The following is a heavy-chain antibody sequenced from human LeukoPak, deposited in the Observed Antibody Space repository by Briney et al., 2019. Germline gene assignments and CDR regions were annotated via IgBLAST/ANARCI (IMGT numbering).Heavy chain of an antibody. CDR2: IKQDGSEK. CDR1: GFTFSSYW. D-gene: IGHD3-22*01. J-gene: IGHJ4*02. V-gene: IGHV3-7*03. Sequence: PGGSLRLSCAASGFTFSSYWMSWVRQAPGKGLEWVANIKQDGSEKYYVDSVKGRFTISRDNAKNSLYLQMNSLRAEDTAVYYCARDPAGYYYDSSGSLYDYWGQGTLVTVSS. CDR3: ARDPAGYYYDSSGSLYDY.